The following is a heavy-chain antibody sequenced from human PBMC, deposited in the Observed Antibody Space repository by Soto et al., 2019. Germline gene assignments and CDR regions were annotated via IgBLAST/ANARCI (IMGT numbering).Heavy chain of an antibody. CDR2: IMPLFNTP. CDR3: ATLTTLQIVEYGTRRYSGMGV. D-gene: IGHD4-17*01. CDR1: GDTFTSFT. Sequence: QVQLVQSGPEVKKPGSSVRVSCKASGDTFTSFTLSWVRQAPGQGPEWMGGIMPLFNTPDYAQNFQGRVTISADKSTNTSYMELTSLTSENTAIYYCATLTTLQIVEYGTRRYSGMGVWGLGTTVTVTS. V-gene: IGHV1-69*06. J-gene: IGHJ6*01.